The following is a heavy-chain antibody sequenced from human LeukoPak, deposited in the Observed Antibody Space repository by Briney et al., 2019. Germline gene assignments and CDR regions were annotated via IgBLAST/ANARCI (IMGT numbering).Heavy chain of an antibody. CDR3: MRAGGTAPSYAFDI. J-gene: IGHJ3*02. V-gene: IGHV1-2*02. D-gene: IGHD2-15*01. CDR1: GYTFIDYY. CDR2: IVPNSGGT. Sequence: ASVKVSCKASGYTFIDYYIHWVRQAPGQGLEWLGWIVPNSGGTNYAQNFQGRVTMTRDTSISTAYMELSSLTSDDTAPYYCMRAGGTAPSYAFDIWGQGTMVTVSS.